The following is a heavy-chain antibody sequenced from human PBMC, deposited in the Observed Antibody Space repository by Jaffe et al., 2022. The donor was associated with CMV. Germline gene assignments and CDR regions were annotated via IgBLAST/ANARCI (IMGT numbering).Heavy chain of an antibody. CDR2: IYYSGST. CDR1: GGSISSSSYY. D-gene: IGHD1-26*01. V-gene: IGHV4-39*01. J-gene: IGHJ4*02. CDR3: AISGSYRRIDY. Sequence: QLQLQESGPGLVKPSETLSLTCTVSGGSISSSSYYWGWIRQPPGKGLEWIGSIYYSGSTYYNPSLKSRVTISVDTSKNQFSLKLSSVTAADTAVYYCAISGSYRRIDYWGQGTLVTVSS.